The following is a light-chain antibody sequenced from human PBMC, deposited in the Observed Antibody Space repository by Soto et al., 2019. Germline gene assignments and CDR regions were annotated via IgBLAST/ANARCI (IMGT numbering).Light chain of an antibody. J-gene: IGKJ4*02. CDR1: QSINRR. CDR2: DAS. V-gene: IGKV3-15*01. CDR3: KQYDSWSLFT. Sequence: EIVLTQSPVTLSVSPGERATLSCRASQSINRRVAWYQQKPGQAPRLLISDASIRATGIPARFSGSGSGTEFTLTISSLQSEDFAVYYCKQYDSWSLFTFGGGTKVEIK.